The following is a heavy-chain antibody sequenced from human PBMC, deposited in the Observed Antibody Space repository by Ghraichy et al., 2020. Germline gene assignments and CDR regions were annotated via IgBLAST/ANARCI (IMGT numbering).Heavy chain of an antibody. D-gene: IGHD3-10*01. CDR1: GFTFSSYA. CDR3: AKDMGDYYGSGSYYVFAY. J-gene: IGHJ4*02. V-gene: IGHV3-23*01. Sequence: GGSLRLSCAASGFTFSSYAMSWVRQAPGKGLEWVSAISGSGGSTYYADAVKGRFTISRDNSKNTLYLQMNRLRAEDTAVYYCAKDMGDYYGSGSYYVFAYWGQGTLVTVSS. CDR2: ISGSGGST.